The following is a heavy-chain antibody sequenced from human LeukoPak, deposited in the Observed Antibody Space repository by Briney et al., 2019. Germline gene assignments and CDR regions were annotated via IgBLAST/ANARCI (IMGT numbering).Heavy chain of an antibody. J-gene: IGHJ4*02. CDR2: IIPILGIA. CDR3: ASLIQGIAAAGTIFDY. V-gene: IGHV1-69*04. D-gene: IGHD6-13*01. CDR1: GGTFSSYA. Sequence: SVKVSCKASGGTFSSYAISWVRQAPGQGLEWMGRIIPILGIANYAQKFQGRVTITADKSTSTAYMELSSLRPEDTAVYYCASLIQGIAAAGTIFDYWGQGTLVTVSS.